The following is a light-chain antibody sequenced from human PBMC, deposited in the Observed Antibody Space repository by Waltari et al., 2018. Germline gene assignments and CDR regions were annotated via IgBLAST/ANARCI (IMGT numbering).Light chain of an antibody. CDR3: TSYTTSTTWV. CDR1: SRDVATSKY. J-gene: IGLJ3*02. Sequence: QSALTQPASVSGSPGQSVTISCTGSSRDVATSKYVPWYQQHPGKVPKLMIFEGSNRPSGVSNRLSGSKSGNTASLTISGLQAEDEADYYCTSYTTSTTWVFGGGTKLTVL. V-gene: IGLV2-14*01. CDR2: EGS.